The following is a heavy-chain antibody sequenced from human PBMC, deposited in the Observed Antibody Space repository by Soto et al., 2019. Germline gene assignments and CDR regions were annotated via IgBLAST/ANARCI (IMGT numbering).Heavy chain of an antibody. CDR3: AKRDIVVVVAATLDY. V-gene: IGHV3-23*01. Sequence: EVQLLESGGGLVQPGGSLRLSCAASGFTFSSYAMSWVSQAPGKGLEWVSAISGSGGSTYYADSVKGRFTISRDNSKNTLYLQMNSLRAEDTAVYYCAKRDIVVVVAATLDYWVQGTLVTVSS. CDR2: ISGSGGST. D-gene: IGHD2-15*01. J-gene: IGHJ4*02. CDR1: GFTFSSYA.